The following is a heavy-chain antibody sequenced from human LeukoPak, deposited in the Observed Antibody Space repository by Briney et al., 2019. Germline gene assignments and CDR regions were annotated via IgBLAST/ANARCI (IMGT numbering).Heavy chain of an antibody. D-gene: IGHD6-13*01. CDR1: GGSISSYY. J-gene: IGHJ4*02. CDR2: IHYSGST. CDR3: ASPGIVAAGTDRGFDY. Sequence: SETLSLTCTVSGGSISSYYWSWIRQPPGKGLEWIGYIHYSGSTNYNPSLKSRVTISVDTSKNQFSLKLSSVTAADTAVYYCASPGIVAAGTDRGFDYWGQGTLVTVSS. V-gene: IGHV4-59*01.